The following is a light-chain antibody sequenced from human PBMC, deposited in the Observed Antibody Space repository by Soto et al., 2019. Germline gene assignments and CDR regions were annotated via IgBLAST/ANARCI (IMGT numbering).Light chain of an antibody. CDR3: QQFSSSPPIT. CDR1: QSVINNY. CDR2: GAS. V-gene: IGKV3-20*01. Sequence: EIVLTQSPGTLSLSPGERATLSCRASQSVINNYLAWYQHSPGQAPRLLIYGASTRATGIPDRFSGSGSGTDFTLTISRLEPEDFAVYYCQQFSSSPPITFGQGTRLEIK. J-gene: IGKJ5*01.